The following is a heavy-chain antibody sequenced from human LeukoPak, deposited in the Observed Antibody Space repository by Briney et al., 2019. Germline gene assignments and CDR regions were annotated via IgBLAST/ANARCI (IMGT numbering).Heavy chain of an antibody. CDR3: ARADPVDY. Sequence: GASVRVSCKASGYTFTGSFVHWVRQAPGQGLEWMGWINSNTGGTKFAQKFQDRVTMTRDTSISTAYMELSSLRSDDTAVYYCARADPVDYWGQGTHITVSS. CDR1: GYTFTGSF. CDR2: INSNTGGT. V-gene: IGHV1-2*02. J-gene: IGHJ4*02.